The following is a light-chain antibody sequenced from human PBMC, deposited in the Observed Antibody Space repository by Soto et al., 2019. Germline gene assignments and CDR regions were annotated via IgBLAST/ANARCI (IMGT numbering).Light chain of an antibody. CDR2: DNY. CDR3: ATWDFSLTAGV. CDR1: SSNIGRDY. V-gene: IGLV1-51*01. J-gene: IGLJ3*02. Sequence: QSVLTQPPSVSAAPGQTVTISCSGSSSNIGRDYVSWYQYLPGTAPKLLIYDNYKRPSGIPDRFSGSKSGTSATLGITGLQTGDEAEYYCATWDFSLTAGVFGGGTQLTVL.